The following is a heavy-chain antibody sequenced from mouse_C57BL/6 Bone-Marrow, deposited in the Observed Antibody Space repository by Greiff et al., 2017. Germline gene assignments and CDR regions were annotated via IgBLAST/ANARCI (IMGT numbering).Heavy chain of an antibody. CDR2: IYPRDGST. CDR3: ARLGGYYPPWFAY. J-gene: IGHJ3*01. V-gene: IGHV1-85*01. CDR1: GYTFTSYD. D-gene: IGHD2-3*01. Sequence: QVQLQQSGPELVKPGASVKLSCKASGYTFTSYDINWVKQRPGQGLEWIGWIYPRDGSTKYNEKFKGKATLTVDTSSSTAYMELRSLTSEDSAVYFCARLGGYYPPWFAYWGQGTLVTVSA.